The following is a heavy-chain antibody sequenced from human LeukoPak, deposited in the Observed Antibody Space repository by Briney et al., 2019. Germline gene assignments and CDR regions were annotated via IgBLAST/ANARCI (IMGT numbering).Heavy chain of an antibody. CDR3: ARGGSVYDILDPIAC. D-gene: IGHD3-9*01. Sequence: SEALSVTCTVSGGSICSSRYYRGWVREPPGKGRECMGRMYYSGRTYYNPSLKSRVSISVDTSKNQFSLKLSSVTAADTAVYYCARGGSVYDILDPIACWGQGTLVTVSS. CDR1: GGSICSSRYY. V-gene: IGHV4-39*07. CDR2: MYYSGRT. J-gene: IGHJ4*02.